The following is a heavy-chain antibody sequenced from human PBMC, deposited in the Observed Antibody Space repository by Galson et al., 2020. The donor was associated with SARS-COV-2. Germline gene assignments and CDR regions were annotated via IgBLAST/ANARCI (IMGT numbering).Heavy chain of an antibody. CDR3: ARGWSSHGGDY. CDR2: ISSNGGST. D-gene: IGHD2-15*01. CDR1: GFTFSSSA. Sequence: GGSLRLSCAASGFTFSSSAMHWVRQAPGKGLEYVSAISSNGGSTYYANSVKGRFTISRDNSKNTLYLQMGSLRAEDMAVYYCARGWSSHGGDYWGQGTLVTVSS. V-gene: IGHV3-64*01. J-gene: IGHJ4*02.